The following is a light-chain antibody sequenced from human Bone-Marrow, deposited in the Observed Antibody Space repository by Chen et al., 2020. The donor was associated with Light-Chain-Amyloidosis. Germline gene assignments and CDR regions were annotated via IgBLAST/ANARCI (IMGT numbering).Light chain of an antibody. V-gene: IGLV3-25*03. CDR1: DLPTKY. Sequence: SYELTQPPSVSVSPGQTARITCSGDDLPTKYAYWYQQKPGQAPVLVIHRDTERPSGISERVSGSSSGTTATLTISGVQAQDEADYHCHSADSRGTYEMIFGGGAKLTVL. CDR3: HSADSRGTYEMI. J-gene: IGLJ2*01. CDR2: RDT.